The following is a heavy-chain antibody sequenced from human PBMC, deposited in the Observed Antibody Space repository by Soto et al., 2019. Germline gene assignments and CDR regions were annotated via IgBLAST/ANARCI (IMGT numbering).Heavy chain of an antibody. J-gene: IGHJ6*02. CDR1: GYIFSSYW. Sequence: GESLKISCKGSGYIFSSYWICWFRQMPGKGLEWMGIIYPGDSDTRYSPSFQGQVTISADKSISTAYLQWSSLKASDTAMYYCAGFSWGYGMDVWGQGTTVTVSS. D-gene: IGHD3-16*01. V-gene: IGHV5-51*01. CDR3: AGFSWGYGMDV. CDR2: IYPGDSDT.